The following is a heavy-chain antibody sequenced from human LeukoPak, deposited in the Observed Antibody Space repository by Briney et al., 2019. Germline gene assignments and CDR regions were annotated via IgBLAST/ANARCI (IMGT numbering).Heavy chain of an antibody. D-gene: IGHD2-15*01. Sequence: GGSLRLSCAASGFTFSSYSMNWVRQAPGKGLEWVSVIYSGGSTYYADSVKGRFSISRDNSKNTLYLQMNSLRAEDKAVYYCARDSAGYCSGGGCYSFGPYDYWGQGTLVTVSS. V-gene: IGHV3-66*01. J-gene: IGHJ4*02. CDR2: IYSGGST. CDR3: ARDSAGYCSGGGCYSFGPYDY. CDR1: GFTFSSYS.